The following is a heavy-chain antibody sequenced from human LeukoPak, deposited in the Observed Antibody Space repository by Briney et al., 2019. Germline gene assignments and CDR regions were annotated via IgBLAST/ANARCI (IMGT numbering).Heavy chain of an antibody. CDR3: ARDPNGDYIGAFDM. J-gene: IGHJ3*02. CDR2: ISGSGGSA. D-gene: IGHD4-17*01. CDR1: GFTFSSYA. Sequence: GGSLRLSCAASGFTFSSYAMSWVRQAPGKGLEWVSAISGSGGSAFYADSVKGRFTISRDNSKYTLFLQMNSLRAEDTAVYYCARDPNGDYIGAFDMWGPGTMVTVSS. V-gene: IGHV3-23*01.